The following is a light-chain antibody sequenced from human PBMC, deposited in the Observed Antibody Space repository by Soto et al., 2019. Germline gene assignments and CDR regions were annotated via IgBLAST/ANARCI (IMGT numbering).Light chain of an antibody. CDR2: GAT. CDR1: QDIINY. Sequence: DIQMTQSPSAVSASVGDRVTITCRTSQDIINYLVWFQQKPGKVPERLIYGATNLQSGVPSRFSGSGSGTEFTLTISSLQPEDFATYYCLQHNRYPWTFGQGTKVDI. J-gene: IGKJ1*01. V-gene: IGKV1-17*03. CDR3: LQHNRYPWT.